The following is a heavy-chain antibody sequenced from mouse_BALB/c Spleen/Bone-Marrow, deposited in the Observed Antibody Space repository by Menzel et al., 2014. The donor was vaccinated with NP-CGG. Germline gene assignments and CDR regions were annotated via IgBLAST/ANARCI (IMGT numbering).Heavy chain of an antibody. D-gene: IGHD2-1*01. V-gene: IGHV5-6-3*01. Sequence: EVHLVESGGGLVQPGGSLKLSCAASGFTFSSYGKSWVRQTPDKRLELVASINSNGGSTYYPDSVKGRFTISRDNAKNTLSLQMSSLKSEDTAMYYCARGNYGNYVDYFDYWGQGTTLTVSS. CDR2: INSNGGST. CDR1: GFTFSSYG. J-gene: IGHJ2*01. CDR3: ARGNYGNYVDYFDY.